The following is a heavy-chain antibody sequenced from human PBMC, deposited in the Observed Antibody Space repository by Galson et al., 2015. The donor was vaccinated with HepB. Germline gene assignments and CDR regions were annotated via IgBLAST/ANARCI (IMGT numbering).Heavy chain of an antibody. V-gene: IGHV3-30*18. Sequence: SLRLSCAASGFTFSNYGMHWVRQAPGQGLEWVAVISYDGSNKYYADSVKGRFTISRDNSKKTLYVQMNSLRAEDTAVYYCAKDGAWGYYDSSGFYQYYYGMDVWGQGTTVTVSS. J-gene: IGHJ6*02. CDR2: ISYDGSNK. D-gene: IGHD3-22*01. CDR1: GFTFSNYG. CDR3: AKDGAWGYYDSSGFYQYYYGMDV.